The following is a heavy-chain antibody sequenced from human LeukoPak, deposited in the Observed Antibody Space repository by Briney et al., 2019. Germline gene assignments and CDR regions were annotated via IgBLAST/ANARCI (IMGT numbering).Heavy chain of an antibody. CDR1: GFTFSSYW. CDR2: IKYDGSEK. J-gene: IGHJ4*02. CDR3: ARDIEAAGLFLDY. D-gene: IGHD6-13*01. Sequence: GGSLRLSCAASGFTFSSYWMTWVRQAPGKGLEGVANIKYDGSEKDYMDSVKGRFTISRDSAKNSLYLQMNSLRAEDTAVYYCARDIEAAGLFLDYWGQGTLVTVSS. V-gene: IGHV3-7*01.